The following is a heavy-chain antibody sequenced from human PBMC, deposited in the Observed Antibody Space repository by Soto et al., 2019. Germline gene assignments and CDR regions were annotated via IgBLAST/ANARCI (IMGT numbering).Heavy chain of an antibody. J-gene: IGHJ6*02. CDR2: ISYDGSNK. V-gene: IGHV3-30-3*01. CDR1: GFTFSSYA. D-gene: IGHD3-3*01. CDR3: ARDYRVKSWIFGVVRRHYYGMDV. Sequence: GGSLRLSCAASGFTFSSYAMHWVRQAPGKGLEWAAVISYDGSNKYYADSVKGRFTISRDNSKNTLYLQMNSLRAEDTAVYYCARDYRVKSWIFGVVRRHYYGMDVWGQGTTVTVSS.